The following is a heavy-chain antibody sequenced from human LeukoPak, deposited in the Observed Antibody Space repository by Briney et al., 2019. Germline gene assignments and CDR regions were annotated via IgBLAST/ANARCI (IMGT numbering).Heavy chain of an antibody. V-gene: IGHV3-30*04. J-gene: IGHJ5*02. CDR3: AGDPNNWFDP. CDR2: ISYDGSNK. CDR1: GFTFSSYA. Sequence: GRSLRLSCAASGFTFSSYAMHWVRQAPGKGLEWVAVISYDGSNKYYADSVKGRFTISRDNSKNTLYLQMNSLRAEDTAVYYCAGDPNNWFDPWGQGTLVTVSS.